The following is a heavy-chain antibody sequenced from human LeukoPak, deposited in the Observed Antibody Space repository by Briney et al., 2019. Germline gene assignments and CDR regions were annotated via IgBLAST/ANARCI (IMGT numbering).Heavy chain of an antibody. CDR3: AREGPRGNSHDY. Sequence: GGSLRLSCAASGFTFSSYAMHWVRQAPGKGLEWVAVISYDGSNKYYADSVKGRLTISRDNSKNTLYLQMNSLRAEDTAIYYCAREGPRGNSHDYWGQGTLVTVSS. V-gene: IGHV3-30*04. J-gene: IGHJ4*02. CDR2: ISYDGSNK. CDR1: GFTFSSYA. D-gene: IGHD2/OR15-2a*01.